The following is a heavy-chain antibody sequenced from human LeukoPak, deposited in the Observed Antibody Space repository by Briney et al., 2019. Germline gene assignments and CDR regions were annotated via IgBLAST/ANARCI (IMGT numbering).Heavy chain of an antibody. J-gene: IGHJ4*02. CDR3: ARKDGYTSSWSFDY. V-gene: IGHV3-11*01. D-gene: IGHD6-13*01. CDR2: ISSSGSTT. Sequence: GGSLRLSCAASGFTYSDYYMNWIRQAPGKGLEWVSSISSSGSTTNYADSAKGRFTISRDNAKNSLYLQMNSLRAEDTAVYYCARKDGYTSSWSFDYWGQGTLVTVSS. CDR1: GFTYSDYY.